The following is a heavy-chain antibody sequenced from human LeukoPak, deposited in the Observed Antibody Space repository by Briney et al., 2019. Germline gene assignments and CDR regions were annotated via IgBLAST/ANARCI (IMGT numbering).Heavy chain of an antibody. CDR1: VDSISSCY. Sequence: PSETLSLTCTVSVDSISSCYWSWLRQPAGKGLEWVGRIRTSGSTNYTPSLKSRVTMSTDTSKNQLSLKLSSVTAADTAVYYCAKDINTVGVIRWFDPWGQGTLVTVSS. J-gene: IGHJ5*02. V-gene: IGHV4-4*07. CDR2: IRTSGST. D-gene: IGHD3-10*01. CDR3: AKDINTVGVIRWFDP.